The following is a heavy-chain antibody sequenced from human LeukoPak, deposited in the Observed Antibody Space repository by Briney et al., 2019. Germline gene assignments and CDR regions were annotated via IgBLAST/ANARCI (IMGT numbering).Heavy chain of an antibody. CDR1: GGSISSYY. J-gene: IGHJ2*01. D-gene: IGHD3-22*01. CDR3: ARPALRYDSSGYYGL. CDR2: IYTSGST. Sequence: SETLSLTCTVSGGSISSYYWSWIRQPPGKGLEWIGYIYTSGSTNYNPSLKSRVTISVNTSKNQFSLKLSSVTAADTAVYYCARPALRYDSSGYYGLWGRGTLVTVSS. V-gene: IGHV4-4*09.